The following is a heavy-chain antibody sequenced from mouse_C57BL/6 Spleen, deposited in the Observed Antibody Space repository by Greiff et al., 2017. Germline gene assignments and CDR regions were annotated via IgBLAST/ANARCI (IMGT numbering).Heavy chain of an antibody. CDR1: GFSLTSYG. CDR3: ARNSAYFDY. J-gene: IGHJ2*01. D-gene: IGHD6-1*01. Sequence: VQLQQSGPGLVRPSPCLSITCTASGFSLTSYGVHWVRQSPGKGLEWLGVIWSGGSTDYNAAFIYILSISKDNSKSQVFFRMNSLQAAETARYYCARNSAYFDYWGQGTTLTVSS. V-gene: IGHV2-2*01. CDR2: IWSGGST.